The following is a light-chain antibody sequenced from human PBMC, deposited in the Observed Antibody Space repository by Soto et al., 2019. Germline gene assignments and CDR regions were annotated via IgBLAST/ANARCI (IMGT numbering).Light chain of an antibody. CDR3: QQYNNWPPWT. CDR1: QSVNNN. Sequence: EIVLTQSPGTLSLSPGERATLSCRASQSVNNNLAWYQQKLGQAPRVLIYGASTRATGIPARFSGSGSGTEFTLTISSLQSEDFAVYYCQQYNNWPPWTFGQGTKVDIK. J-gene: IGKJ1*01. CDR2: GAS. V-gene: IGKV3-15*01.